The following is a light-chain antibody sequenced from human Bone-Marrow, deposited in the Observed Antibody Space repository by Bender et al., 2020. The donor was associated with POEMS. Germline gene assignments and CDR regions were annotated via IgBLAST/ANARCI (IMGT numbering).Light chain of an antibody. CDR1: SSDVGNYNH. CDR2: EVN. J-gene: IGLJ3*02. Sequence: QSALTQPPSVSGSPGQSVTISCTGTSSDVGNYNHVSWYQQPPGTAPKFIIYEVNSRPSGVPDRFSGSKSGNTASLTISGLQAEDEADYYCGSYTGSGTWVFGGGTKLTVL. CDR3: GSYTGSGTWV. V-gene: IGLV2-18*02.